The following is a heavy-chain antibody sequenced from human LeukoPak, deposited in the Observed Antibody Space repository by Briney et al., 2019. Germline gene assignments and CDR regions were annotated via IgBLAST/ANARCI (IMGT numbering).Heavy chain of an antibody. Sequence: GGSLRLSCAASGFTFSSYAVSWVRQTPGKGLEWVSGISGSGSSTYYADPVKGRFTISRDKSKNTLYLQMNSLRAEDTAIYYCAKDGSSNWYGWFDPWGQGTLVTVSS. D-gene: IGHD6-13*01. CDR2: ISGSGSST. CDR3: AKDGSSNWYGWFDP. CDR1: GFTFSSYA. V-gene: IGHV3-23*01. J-gene: IGHJ5*02.